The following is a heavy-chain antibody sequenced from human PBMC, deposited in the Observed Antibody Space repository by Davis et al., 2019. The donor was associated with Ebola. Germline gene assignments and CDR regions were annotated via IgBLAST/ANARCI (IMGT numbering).Heavy chain of an antibody. CDR1: GYSFSTYW. Sequence: GESLKISCKGSGYSFSTYWIGWVRQMPGKGLEWMGIIYPGDSDTRYSPSFQGQVTISVDKSISTAYLQWRSLKASDSAMYYCARLIWSGYSLCDYWGQGSLVTVSS. J-gene: IGHJ4*02. V-gene: IGHV5-51*01. CDR2: IYPGDSDT. D-gene: IGHD3-3*01. CDR3: ARLIWSGYSLCDY.